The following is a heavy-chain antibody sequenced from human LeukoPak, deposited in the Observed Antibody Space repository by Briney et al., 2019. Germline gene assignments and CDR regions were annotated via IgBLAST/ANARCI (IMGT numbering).Heavy chain of an antibody. J-gene: IGHJ5*02. CDR3: ARDQNRGFDP. CDR1: GGTFSSYA. Sequence: ASVQVSCQASGGTFSSYAINWVRQATGQGLEWMGGISPIFGTANDAQKFQGRVAITTNESTSTVYMEMSSLRSEYTAVYDCARDQNRGFDPWGQGTLVTVSS. V-gene: IGHV1-69*05. CDR2: ISPIFGTA. D-gene: IGHD1-14*01.